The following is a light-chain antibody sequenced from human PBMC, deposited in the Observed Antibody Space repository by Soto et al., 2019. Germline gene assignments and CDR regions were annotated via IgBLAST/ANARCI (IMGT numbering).Light chain of an antibody. CDR3: QQYDKWPPWT. CDR1: QDIRNE. CDR2: AAS. Sequence: AIQMTQSPSSLSASVGDRVTITCRATQDIRNELGWYQQRPGKAPKLXIYAASTLQSGVPSRFSASGSGTDFTLTIGSLQSEDFAIYDCQQYDKWPPWTFGQGTKVDIK. V-gene: IGKV1-6*01. J-gene: IGKJ1*01.